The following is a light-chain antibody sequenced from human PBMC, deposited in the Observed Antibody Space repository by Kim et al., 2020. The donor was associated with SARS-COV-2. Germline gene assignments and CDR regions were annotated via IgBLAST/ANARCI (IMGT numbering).Light chain of an antibody. CDR2: DVS. J-gene: IGLJ2*01. CDR1: SSDVGGYNY. V-gene: IGLV2-14*03. Sequence: QSALTQPASVSGSPGPSITISCTGTSSDVGGYNYVSWYQQHPGKAPKLMIYDVSNRPSGVSNRFSGSKSGNTASLTISGLQAEGEADYYCSSYTSSSTSVVFGGGTQLTVL. CDR3: SSYTSSSTSVV.